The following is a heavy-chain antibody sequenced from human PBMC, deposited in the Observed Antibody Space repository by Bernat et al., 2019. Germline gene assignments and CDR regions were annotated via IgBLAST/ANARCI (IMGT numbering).Heavy chain of an antibody. D-gene: IGHD5-18*01. Sequence: QVQLQESGPGLVKPSQTLSLTCTVSGGSISSGDYYWSWIRQPPGKGLEWIGYIYYSGSTYYNPSLKSRVTISVDTSKNQFSLLLSSVTAADTAVYSCASGDTAMAGEYFQHWGQGTLVTVSS. V-gene: IGHV4-30-4*01. J-gene: IGHJ1*01. CDR2: IYYSGST. CDR3: ASGDTAMAGEYFQH. CDR1: GGSISSGDYY.